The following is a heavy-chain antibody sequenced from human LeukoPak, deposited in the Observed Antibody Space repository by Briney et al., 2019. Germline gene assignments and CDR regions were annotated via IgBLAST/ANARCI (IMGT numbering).Heavy chain of an antibody. V-gene: IGHV1-2*06. CDR3: VRVGFTTSWSNFDY. CDR1: GYNFPAYF. Sequence: ASVKVSCKAAGYNFPAYFMHWVRQAPGQGLEWMGRINPNGGDTNYAQKSQGRVTMASDTSISTAYMELNSLMSDDTAVYYCVRVGFTTSWSNFDYWGQGTLVTVSS. CDR2: INPNGGDT. D-gene: IGHD2-2*01. J-gene: IGHJ4*02.